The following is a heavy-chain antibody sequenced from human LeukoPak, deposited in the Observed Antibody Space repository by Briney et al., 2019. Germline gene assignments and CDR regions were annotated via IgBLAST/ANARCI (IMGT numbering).Heavy chain of an antibody. D-gene: IGHD1-26*01. CDR1: GGTFSSYA. J-gene: IGHJ4*02. CDR2: IIPILGIA. CDR3: ARSLSGGYVFPYYFDY. V-gene: IGHV1-69*04. Sequence: ASVKVSCKASGGTFSSYAISWVRQAPGQGLEWMGRIIPILGIANYAQKFQGRVTITADKSTSTAYMELSSLRSEDTAVYYCARSLSGGYVFPYYFDYWGQGTLVTVSS.